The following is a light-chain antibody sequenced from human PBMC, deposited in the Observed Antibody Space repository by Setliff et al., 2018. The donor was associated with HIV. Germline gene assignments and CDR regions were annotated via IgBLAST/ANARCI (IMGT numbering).Light chain of an antibody. CDR1: SGHNNYA. CDR3: QTWGTGIRV. V-gene: IGLV4-69*01. CDR2: LNSDGSH. J-gene: IGLJ2*01. Sequence: VLTQSPSASASLGASVKLTCTLSSGHNNYAIAWHQQQPEKGPRYLMKLNSDGSHSKGDGIPDRFSGSSSGAERYLTISSLQSEDEADYYCQTWGTGIRVFGGGTKVTVL.